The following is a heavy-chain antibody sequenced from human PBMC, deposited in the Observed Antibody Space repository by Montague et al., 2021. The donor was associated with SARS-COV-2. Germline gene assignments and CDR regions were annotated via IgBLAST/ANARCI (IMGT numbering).Heavy chain of an antibody. CDR3: AKRGAYSSVWYSGAFDI. J-gene: IGHJ3*02. V-gene: IGHV4-59*08. CDR1: GGSISSYY. D-gene: IGHD6-19*01. CDR2: SYYSGST. Sequence: SETLSLTCTVSGGSISSYYWSWNRQPPGKGLERIGYSYYSGSTNNNPTLNSRAPITVATSKYQFSLTLSSVTAADTVVYYCAKRGAYSSVWYSGAFDIWGQGTMVTVSS.